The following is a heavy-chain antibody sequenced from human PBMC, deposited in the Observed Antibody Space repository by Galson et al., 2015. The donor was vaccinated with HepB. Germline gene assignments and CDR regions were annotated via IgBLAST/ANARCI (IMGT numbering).Heavy chain of an antibody. CDR2: IKSKTDGGTA. V-gene: IGHV3-15*01. J-gene: IGHJ4*02. CDR3: TTRSRYCSSTTCYHFDY. D-gene: IGHD2-2*01. CDR1: TFTFNYAW. Sequence: SLRLSCAASTFTFNYAWMSWVRQAPGKGLEWVGRIKSKTDGGTADYAAPVKGRFAISRDDSTNTLYLQMNSLRSEDTAVYYCTTRSRYCSSTTCYHFDYWGQGTLVTVSS.